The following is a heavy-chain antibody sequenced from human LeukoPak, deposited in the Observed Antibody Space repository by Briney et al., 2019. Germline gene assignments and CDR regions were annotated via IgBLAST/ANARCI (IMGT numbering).Heavy chain of an antibody. D-gene: IGHD6-19*01. V-gene: IGHV1-69*13. CDR1: GGTFRTYG. CDR2: IIPIFAIT. CDR3: ARGGLKYTSDWYENDY. J-gene: IGHJ4*02. Sequence: SVKVSCKASGGTFRTYGISWVRQAPGQGLEWMGGIIPIFAITNHAQKFQGRVTITADEFTSTAYMELSSLRSEDTAVYYCARGGLKYTSDWYENDYWGQGTLVTVSS.